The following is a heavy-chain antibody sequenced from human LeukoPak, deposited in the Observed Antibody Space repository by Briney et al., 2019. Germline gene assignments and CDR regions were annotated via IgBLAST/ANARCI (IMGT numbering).Heavy chain of an antibody. J-gene: IGHJ4*02. CDR3: TTGGYYGSELDY. V-gene: IGHV3-15*01. CDR2: IKSKTDGGTT. CDR1: GFTFSNAW. Sequence: PGGSLRLSCAASGFTFSNAWMSWVRQAPGKGLEWVGRIKSKTDGGTTDYAAPVKGRFTISRDDSKNTLYLQINSLKTEDTAVYYCTTGGYYGSELDYWGQGTLVTVSS. D-gene: IGHD3-10*01.